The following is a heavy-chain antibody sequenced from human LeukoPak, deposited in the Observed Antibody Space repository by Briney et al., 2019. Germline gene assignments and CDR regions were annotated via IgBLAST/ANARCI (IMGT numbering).Heavy chain of an antibody. J-gene: IGHJ4*02. D-gene: IGHD2/OR15-2a*01. CDR1: GGSISSYY. Sequence: SETLSLTCTVSGGSISSYYWSWIRQPPGKGLEWIGYIYYSGSTNYNPSLKSRVTISADTSKNQFSLKLSSVTAADTAVYYCAGHHPRNTVDFWGQGTLVTVSS. V-gene: IGHV4-59*08. CDR3: AGHHPRNTVDF. CDR2: IYYSGST.